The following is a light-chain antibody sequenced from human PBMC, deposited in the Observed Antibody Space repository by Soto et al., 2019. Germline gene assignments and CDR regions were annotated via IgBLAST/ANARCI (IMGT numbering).Light chain of an antibody. V-gene: IGLV1-44*01. CDR3: AAWDDSLNGLV. CDR1: SSNIGSNT. Sequence: QSVLTQPPSASGTPGQRVTISCSGSSSNIGSNTVNWYQQLPGTAPKLLIYSNNQRPSGVPDRFSGSKSGTSASLAISGLQPEDEADCYCAAWDDSLNGLVFGTGTKLTVL. CDR2: SNN. J-gene: IGLJ1*01.